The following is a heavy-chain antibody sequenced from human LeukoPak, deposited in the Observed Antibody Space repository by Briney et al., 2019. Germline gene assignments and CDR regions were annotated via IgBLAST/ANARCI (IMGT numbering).Heavy chain of an antibody. V-gene: IGHV4-34*01. D-gene: IGHD2-2*02. CDR2: INHSGST. CDR1: GGSFSGYY. Sequence: PSETLSPTCAVYGGSFSGYYWSWIRQPPGKGLEWIGEINHSGSTNYNPSLKGRVTISVDTSKNQFSLKLSSVTAADTAVYYCARGYCSSTSCYTFDYWGQGTLVTVSS. CDR3: ARGYCSSTSCYTFDY. J-gene: IGHJ4*02.